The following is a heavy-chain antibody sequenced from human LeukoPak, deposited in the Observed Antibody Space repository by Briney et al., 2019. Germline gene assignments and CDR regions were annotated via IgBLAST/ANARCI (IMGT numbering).Heavy chain of an antibody. D-gene: IGHD1-26*01. CDR1: GASISSDY. CDR3: ARGLRYSGRGYYMDV. CDR2: IYYSGRT. V-gene: IGHV4-59*01. J-gene: IGHJ6*03. Sequence: SETLSLTCTVSGASISSDYWTWIRQPPGKGPEWIGYIYYSGRTYYNPSLQRRVTISEDTSKNQFSLKLSSVTAADTARYYCARGLRYSGRGYYMDVWGRGTTVTVSS.